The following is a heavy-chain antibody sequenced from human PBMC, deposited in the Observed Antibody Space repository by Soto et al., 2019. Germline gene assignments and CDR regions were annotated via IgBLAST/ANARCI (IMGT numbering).Heavy chain of an antibody. D-gene: IGHD1-26*01. CDR1: GFTFSSYA. CDR2: IPYDGSNK. J-gene: IGHJ4*02. Sequence: QVQLVESGGGVVQPGRSLRLSCAASGFTFSSYAMHWVRQAPGKGLEWVAVIPYDGSNKYYADSVKGRFTISRDNSKNTLYLQMNSLRAEDTAVYYCARSRGVVHEGDYWGQGTLVTVSS. V-gene: IGHV3-30-3*01. CDR3: ARSRGVVHEGDY.